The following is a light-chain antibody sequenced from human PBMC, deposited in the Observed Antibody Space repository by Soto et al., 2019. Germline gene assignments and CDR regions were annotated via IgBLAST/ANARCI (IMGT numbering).Light chain of an antibody. J-gene: IGLJ2*01. Sequence: QSVLTQPPSVSGAPGQRVTISCTGSSSNIGAGYDVHWYQQLPKTAPKLLIYGNSNRPSGVPDRFSGSKSGTSASLAITGLQGDDEADYYCQSYDSSLSGSVFGGGTKVTVL. V-gene: IGLV1-40*01. CDR1: SSNIGAGYD. CDR3: QSYDSSLSGSV. CDR2: GNS.